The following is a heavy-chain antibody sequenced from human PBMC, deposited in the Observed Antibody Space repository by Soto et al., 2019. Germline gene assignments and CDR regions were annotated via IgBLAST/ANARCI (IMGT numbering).Heavy chain of an antibody. CDR1: GCSISSSD. Sequence: PSETLSLTCSVSGCSISSSDWTWIRQSPGKGLEWIGHIYYSGSTNYNPSLKSRVTLSLDTSKNQFSLKLTSVTAADTAVYYCARVLGWFGPQYDLLTGLSPPGRFDPWGQGTLVTVSS. CDR3: ARVLGWFGPQYDLLTGLSPPGRFDP. CDR2: IYYSGST. J-gene: IGHJ5*02. D-gene: IGHD3-9*01. V-gene: IGHV4-59*01.